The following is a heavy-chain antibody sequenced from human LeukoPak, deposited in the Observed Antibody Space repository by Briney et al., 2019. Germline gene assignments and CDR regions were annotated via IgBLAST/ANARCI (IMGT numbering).Heavy chain of an antibody. D-gene: IGHD3-9*01. V-gene: IGHV1-18*01. CDR3: ARYLTDWFGVFDI. Sequence: ASVKVSCKASGYTFTNYGISWVRQAPGQGLEGMGWISTYKGNTNYAQILQGRVTMTTDTSTSTAYMELRSLRSDDTAVYYCARYLTDWFGVFDIWGQGTMVTVSS. CDR2: ISTYKGNT. CDR1: GYTFTNYG. J-gene: IGHJ3*02.